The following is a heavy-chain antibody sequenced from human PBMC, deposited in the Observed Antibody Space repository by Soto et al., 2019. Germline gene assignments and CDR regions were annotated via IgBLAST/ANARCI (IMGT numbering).Heavy chain of an antibody. CDR1: GFTFGDYA. V-gene: IGHV3-49*03. J-gene: IGHJ4*02. CDR2: IRSKAYGGTT. D-gene: IGHD3-22*01. Sequence: GGSLRLSCTASGFTFGDYAMSWFRQAPGKGLEWVGFIRSKAYGGTTEYAASVKGRFTISRDDSKSIAYLQMNSLKTEDTAVYYCTRPTQDSSGYYYSLLFDYWGQGTLVTVSS. CDR3: TRPTQDSSGYYYSLLFDY.